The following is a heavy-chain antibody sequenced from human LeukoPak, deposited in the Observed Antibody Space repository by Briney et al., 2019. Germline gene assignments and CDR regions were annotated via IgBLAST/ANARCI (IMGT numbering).Heavy chain of an antibody. CDR3: ARVSRDYGGNSDCFDY. CDR1: GFTFSSYA. D-gene: IGHD4-23*01. CDR2: IGTAGDT. J-gene: IGHJ4*02. V-gene: IGHV3-13*01. Sequence: PGGSLRLSCAASGFTFSSYAMHWVRQVTGKGLEWVSAIGTAGDTSYPGSVKGRFTISRENAKNSLYLQMNSLRAGDTAVYYCARVSRDYGGNSDCFDYWGQGALVTVSS.